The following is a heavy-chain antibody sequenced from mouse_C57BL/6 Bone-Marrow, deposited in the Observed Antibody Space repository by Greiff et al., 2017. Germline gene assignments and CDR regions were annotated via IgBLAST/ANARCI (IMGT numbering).Heavy chain of an antibody. Sequence: VQLQQSGAELVRPGASVKLSCTASGFNIKDDYMHWVKQRPEQGLEWIGWIDPEDGDTEYASKFQGKATITADTSSNTAYLQLSSLRSEDTAVYDSTSLVINTVVLDYGGQGTTLTVSS. J-gene: IGHJ2*01. CDR1: GFNIKDDY. V-gene: IGHV14-4*01. CDR2: IDPEDGDT. CDR3: TSLVINTVVLDY. D-gene: IGHD1-1*01.